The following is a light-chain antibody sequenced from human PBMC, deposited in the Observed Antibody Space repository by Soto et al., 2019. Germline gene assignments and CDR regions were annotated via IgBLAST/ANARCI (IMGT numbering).Light chain of an antibody. CDR1: QTVRST. Sequence: IALTQSRASLPLSPGERAPVYRTASQTVRSTLAWYHKQPGQAPRLLIYDASNRATGIPARFSGSGSATDFTLTISSLEAKDCAVYDCQQQANWTGTFGQGTKVDIK. CDR2: DAS. J-gene: IGKJ1*01. V-gene: IGKV3-11*01. CDR3: QQQANWTGT.